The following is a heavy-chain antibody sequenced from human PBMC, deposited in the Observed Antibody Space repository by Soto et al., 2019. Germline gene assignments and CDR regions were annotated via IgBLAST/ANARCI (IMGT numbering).Heavy chain of an antibody. CDR3: AKPEEVGFGEFRFAFDI. Sequence: HPGGSLRLSCAASGFTFSSYGMHWVRQAPGKGLEWVAVISYDGSNKYYADSVKGRFTISRDNSKNTLYLQMNSLRAEDTAVYYCAKPEEVGFGEFRFAFDIWGQGTMVTVSS. J-gene: IGHJ3*02. D-gene: IGHD3-10*01. CDR1: GFTFSSYG. CDR2: ISYDGSNK. V-gene: IGHV3-30*18.